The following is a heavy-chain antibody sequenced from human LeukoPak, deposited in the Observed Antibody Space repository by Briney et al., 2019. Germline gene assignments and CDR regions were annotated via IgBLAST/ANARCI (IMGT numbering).Heavy chain of an antibody. Sequence: PSETLSLTCTVSGGSITSYYWSWSRQPPGKGLEWIGYIYYSGSTNYNPSLKSRVSISVDTSKNQFSLRLSSMTAADTAVYYCARGGMATFYWGQGTLVTVSS. V-gene: IGHV4-59*01. J-gene: IGHJ4*02. CDR2: IYYSGST. D-gene: IGHD5-24*01. CDR1: GGSITSYY. CDR3: ARGGMATFY.